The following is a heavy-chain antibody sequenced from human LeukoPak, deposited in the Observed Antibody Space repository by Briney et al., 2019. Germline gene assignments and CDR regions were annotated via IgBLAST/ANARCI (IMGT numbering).Heavy chain of an antibody. CDR2: ISYDGSNK. CDR1: GFTFSSYG. J-gene: IGHJ4*02. Sequence: GGSLRLSCAASGFTFSSYGMHWVRQAPGKGLEWVAVISYDGSNKYYADSVKGRFTISRDNSKNTLYLQMNSLRAEDTAVYYCAKEGPEMATMAFDYWGQGTLVTVSS. D-gene: IGHD5-24*01. CDR3: AKEGPEMATMAFDY. V-gene: IGHV3-30*18.